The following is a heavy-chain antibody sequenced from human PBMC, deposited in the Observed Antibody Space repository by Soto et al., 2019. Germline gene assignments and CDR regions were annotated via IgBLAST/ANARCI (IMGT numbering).Heavy chain of an antibody. Sequence: RASVKVSCKASGYTFTSYDINWVRQATGQGLEWMGWMNPNSGNTGYAQKFQGRVTMTRNTSISTAYMELSSLRSEDTAVYYCARSHPTSYYYGSGSPAPYYYYYYGMDVWRQGTTVTVSS. CDR3: ARSHPTSYYYGSGSPAPYYYYYYGMDV. V-gene: IGHV1-8*01. CDR2: MNPNSGNT. CDR1: GYTFTSYD. D-gene: IGHD3-10*01. J-gene: IGHJ6*02.